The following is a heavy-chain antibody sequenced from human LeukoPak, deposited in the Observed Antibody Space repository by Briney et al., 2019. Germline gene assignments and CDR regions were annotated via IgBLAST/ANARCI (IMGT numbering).Heavy chain of an antibody. D-gene: IGHD2-2*01. CDR3: ARPVGYCSSASCYEYFDY. Sequence: PSETLSLTCAVYGGSFSGYYWSWIRQPPGKGLEWIGEINHSGSTNYNPSLKSRVTISVDTSKNQFSLKLSSVTAADTAVYYCARPVGYCSSASCYEYFDYWGQGALVTVSS. J-gene: IGHJ4*02. CDR1: GGSFSGYY. V-gene: IGHV4-34*01. CDR2: INHSGST.